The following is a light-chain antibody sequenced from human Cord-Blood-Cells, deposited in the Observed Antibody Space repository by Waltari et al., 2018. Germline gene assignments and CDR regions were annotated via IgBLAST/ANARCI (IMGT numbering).Light chain of an antibody. CDR3: SSYTSSSTWV. V-gene: IGLV2-14*03. J-gene: IGLJ3*02. Sequence: QSALTQPASVSGSPGQSITIPCTGTSSDAGGYNYVSWYQQHPGKAPKLIIYDVSNRPSGGSNRFSGSKSGNTASLTISGLQAEDEADYYCSSYTSSSTWVFGGGTKLTVL. CDR2: DVS. CDR1: SSDAGGYNY.